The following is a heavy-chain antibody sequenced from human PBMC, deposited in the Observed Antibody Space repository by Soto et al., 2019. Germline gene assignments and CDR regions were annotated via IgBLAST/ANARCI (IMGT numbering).Heavy chain of an antibody. CDR3: ARQTAYYYDSSCYVDY. CDR1: GGSIRSSSYY. J-gene: IGHJ4*02. CDR2: IYYSGSP. Sequence: SETLSPTCPVSGGSIRSSSYYWGWIRQPSWKGLEWIGSIYYSGSPYYHPSLKSRVTISVDTPKNQFSLKLSSVTAADMAVFYCARQTAYYYDSSCYVDYWGQGTLVTVSS. V-gene: IGHV4-39*01. D-gene: IGHD3-22*01.